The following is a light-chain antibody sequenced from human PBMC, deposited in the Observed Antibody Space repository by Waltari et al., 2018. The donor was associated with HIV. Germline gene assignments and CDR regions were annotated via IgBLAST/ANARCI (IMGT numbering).Light chain of an antibody. Sequence: QSALTQPASVSGSPGQSITISCTGTSSDVGGYNYVSWYQQHPGKAPKLMIYEVSNRPSGSSNLFSGSNAGNTASLTISGLQAEDEADYYCSSYTSSSTPVFGTGTKVTVL. CDR3: SSYTSSSTPV. CDR2: EVS. CDR1: SSDVGGYNY. V-gene: IGLV2-14*01. J-gene: IGLJ1*01.